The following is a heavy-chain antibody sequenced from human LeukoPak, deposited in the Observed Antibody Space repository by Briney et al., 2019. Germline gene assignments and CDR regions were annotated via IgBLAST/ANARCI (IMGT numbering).Heavy chain of an antibody. CDR2: ISTSSSYI. J-gene: IGHJ4*02. D-gene: IGHD3-22*01. CDR1: GFTFSNYN. CDR3: ARVEYYYDSSGKNGGVGYVDY. V-gene: IGHV3-21*04. Sequence: GGSLRLSCEASGFTFSNYNMNWVRQAPGKGLEWVSSISTSSSYIYYADSVKGRFTISRDNAKNSLYLQMNSLRAEDTAVYYCARVEYYYDSSGKNGGVGYVDYWGQGTLVTVSS.